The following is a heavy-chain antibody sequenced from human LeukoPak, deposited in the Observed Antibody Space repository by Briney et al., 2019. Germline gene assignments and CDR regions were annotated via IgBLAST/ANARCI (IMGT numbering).Heavy chain of an antibody. CDR3: ARVVTMVRGVINNWFDP. J-gene: IGHJ5*02. V-gene: IGHV4-39*01. CDR2: IYYTGST. Sequence: SETLSLTCSVSGGSISSNSYSWGWIRQPPGKGLEWIGGIYYTGSTYYNPSLKSRVTISVDTSKNQFSLKLSSVTAADTAVYYCARVVTMVRGVINNWFDPWGQGTLVTVSS. D-gene: IGHD3-10*01. CDR1: GGSISSNSYS.